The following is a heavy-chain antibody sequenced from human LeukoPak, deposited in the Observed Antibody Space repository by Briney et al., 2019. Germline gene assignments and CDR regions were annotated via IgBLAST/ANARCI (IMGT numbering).Heavy chain of an antibody. V-gene: IGHV4-38-2*02. D-gene: IGHD3-10*01. J-gene: IGHJ4*02. CDR3: AGQLLWFGELSGGDLDY. Sequence: SETLSLTCTVSGYSISSGYYWGWIRQPPGKGLEWIGSIYHSGSTYYNPSLKSRVTISVDTSKNQFSLKLSSVTAADTAVYYCAGQLLWFGELSGGDLDYWGQGTLVTVSS. CDR1: GYSISSGYY. CDR2: IYHSGST.